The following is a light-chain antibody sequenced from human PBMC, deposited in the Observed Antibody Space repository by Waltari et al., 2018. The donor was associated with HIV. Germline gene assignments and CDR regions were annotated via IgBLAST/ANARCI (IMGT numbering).Light chain of an antibody. CDR2: LNNDGSH. V-gene: IGLV4-69*01. Sequence: QLVLTQSPSASASLRASVKLPCTLRRAHSSYAIACHQQQPEKCPRYLMKLNNDGSHTKGDGIPNRFSGCSSGADRYLTTSSLHSEDEAYYCCQTWGSGIQVFGSGTKVTVL. CDR3: QTWGSGIQV. CDR1: RAHSSYA. J-gene: IGLJ1*01.